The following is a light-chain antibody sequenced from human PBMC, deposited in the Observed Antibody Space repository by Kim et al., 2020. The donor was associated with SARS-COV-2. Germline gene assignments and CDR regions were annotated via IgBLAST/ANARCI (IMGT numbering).Light chain of an antibody. CDR2: EDA. Sequence: SLSPGQTAGITCSGNNLGDRYAYWYQQKPGQSPVLVIYEDAKRPSGIPHRFSGSNSGNTATLTISGTQAVDEADYYCQACDTNRGVFGGGTQLTVL. V-gene: IGLV3-1*01. CDR3: QACDTNRGV. CDR1: NLGDRY. J-gene: IGLJ3*02.